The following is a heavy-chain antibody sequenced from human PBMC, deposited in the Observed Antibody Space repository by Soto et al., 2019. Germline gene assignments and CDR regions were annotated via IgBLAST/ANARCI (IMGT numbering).Heavy chain of an antibody. CDR2: INPDSGAT. CDR3: VRGDYGTGGYPFPYFDY. D-gene: IGHD2-8*02. Sequence: HEHLVQSGAEVKRPGASLKVSCKASGYSFTGYYIHWVRQAPGQGLEWMGWINPDSGATNYAQNVQGRVTLTSDTSSSTASMDLTSLTSDDTAVYYFVRGDYGTGGYPFPYFDYWGQGTLVIVSS. CDR1: GYSFTGYY. V-gene: IGHV1-2*02. J-gene: IGHJ4*02.